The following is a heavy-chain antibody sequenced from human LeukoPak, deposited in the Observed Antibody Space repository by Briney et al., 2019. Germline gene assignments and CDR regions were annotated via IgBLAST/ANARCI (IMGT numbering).Heavy chain of an antibody. CDR3: AKGLSPGI. J-gene: IGHJ3*02. CDR1: GFTFSSYS. CDR2: ISDSGDST. V-gene: IGHV3-23*01. Sequence: PGGSLRLSCAASGFTFSSYSMNWVRQAPGKGLEWVSAISDSGDSTYYADSVKGRFTISRDNSKNTVNLQMNSLRAEDTAVYYCAKGLSPGIWGQGTMVTVSS. D-gene: IGHD3-16*01.